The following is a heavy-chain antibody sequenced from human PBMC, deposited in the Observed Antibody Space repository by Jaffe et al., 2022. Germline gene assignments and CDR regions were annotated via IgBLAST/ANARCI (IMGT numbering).Heavy chain of an antibody. J-gene: IGHJ4*02. D-gene: IGHD3-16*02. V-gene: IGHV3-9*01. CDR1: GFTFDDYA. CDR3: AKDIEPGGMIWGSYRPFDY. Sequence: EVQLVESGGGLVQPGRSLRLSCAASGFTFDDYAMHWVRQAPGKGLEWVSGISWNSGSIGYADSVKGRFTISRDNAKNSLYLQMNSLRAEDTALYYCAKDIEPGGMIWGSYRPFDYWGQGTLVTVSS. CDR2: ISWNSGSI.